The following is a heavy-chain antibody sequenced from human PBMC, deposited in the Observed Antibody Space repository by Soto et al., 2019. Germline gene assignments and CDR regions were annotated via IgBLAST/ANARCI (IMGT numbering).Heavy chain of an antibody. Sequence: SVKVAGRGAGGTCSSWTIRWVRQAPGQGLEWMGRITPILGIANYAQKFQGRVTITADKSTSTAYMELSSLRSEDAAVYYCARGYSSSWYDRFDPWGQGTLVTVSS. D-gene: IGHD6-13*01. V-gene: IGHV1-69*02. J-gene: IGHJ5*02. CDR2: ITPILGIA. CDR1: GGTCSSWT. CDR3: ARGYSSSWYDRFDP.